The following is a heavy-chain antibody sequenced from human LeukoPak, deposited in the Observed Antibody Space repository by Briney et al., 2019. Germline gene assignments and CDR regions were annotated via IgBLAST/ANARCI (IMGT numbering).Heavy chain of an antibody. V-gene: IGHV4-59*01. CDR2: IYYSGST. D-gene: IGHD6-19*01. CDR3: ARDSEGSGWYRNYYYGMDV. CDR1: GGSISSYY. J-gene: IGHJ6*02. Sequence: PSETLSLTCTVSGGSISSYYWSWIRQPPGKGLEWIGYIYYSGSTNYNPSLKSRVTISVDTSKNQFSLKLSSVTAADTAVYYCARDSEGSGWYRNYYYGMDVWGQGTTVTVSS.